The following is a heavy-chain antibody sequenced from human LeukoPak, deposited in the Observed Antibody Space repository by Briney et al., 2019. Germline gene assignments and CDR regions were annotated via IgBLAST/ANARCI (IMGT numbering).Heavy chain of an antibody. D-gene: IGHD3-10*01. V-gene: IGHV4-4*07. Sequence: SEALSLTCTVSGGSISSYYWIWIRQPAGKGVEWIGRIYTSGSTNYNPSLKSRVTMSGDTSKNQFSLKLSSVTAADTAVYYCARAYGSGSVFDYWGQGTLVTVSS. CDR1: GGSISSYY. CDR3: ARAYGSGSVFDY. CDR2: IYTSGST. J-gene: IGHJ4*02.